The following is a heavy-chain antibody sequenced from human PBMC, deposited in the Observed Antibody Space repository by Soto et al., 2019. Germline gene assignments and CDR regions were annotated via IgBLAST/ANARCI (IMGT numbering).Heavy chain of an antibody. D-gene: IGHD6-13*01. CDR3: AGDGRIAAAGTSWFDP. CDR2: INAGNGNT. Sequence: QVQLVQSGAEVKKPGASVKVSCKASGYTFTSYAMHWVRQAPGQRLEWMGWINAGNGNTKYSQKFQGRVTITRDTSARAAYMELTSLRPEDTEVYYCAGDGRIAAAGTSWFDPWGQGTLVTVSS. V-gene: IGHV1-3*01. CDR1: GYTFTSYA. J-gene: IGHJ5*02.